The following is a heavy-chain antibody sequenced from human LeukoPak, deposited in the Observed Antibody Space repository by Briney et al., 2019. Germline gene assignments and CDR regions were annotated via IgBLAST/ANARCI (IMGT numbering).Heavy chain of an antibody. CDR1: GYTFTNYY. J-gene: IGHJ6*04. CDR3: ARAHYASSNIKVPFDV. Sequence: ASVKVSCKASGYTFTNYYMHWVRQAPGQGLEWMGVIDPSAGSTTYAQKFQGRVTMTRDTATSTVYMELSSLRSEDTAVYYCARAHYASSNIKVPFDVWGKGATVTVSS. D-gene: IGHD3-22*01. V-gene: IGHV1-46*01. CDR2: IDPSAGST.